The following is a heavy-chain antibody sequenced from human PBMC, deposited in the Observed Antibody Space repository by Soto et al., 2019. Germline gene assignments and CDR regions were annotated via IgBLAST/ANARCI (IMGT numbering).Heavy chain of an antibody. V-gene: IGHV3-9*01. Sequence: EVQLVESGGGLVQPGRSLRLSCAASGFTFDDYAMHWVRQAPGKGLEWVSGISWNSVSIGYADSVKGRFTISRDNAKNSLDLEMNSLRAEDTALYYCAKVRDDFWSGDISGFACWGQGTLVTVSS. D-gene: IGHD3-3*01. J-gene: IGHJ4*02. CDR1: GFTFDDYA. CDR3: AKVRDDFWSGDISGFAC. CDR2: ISWNSVSI.